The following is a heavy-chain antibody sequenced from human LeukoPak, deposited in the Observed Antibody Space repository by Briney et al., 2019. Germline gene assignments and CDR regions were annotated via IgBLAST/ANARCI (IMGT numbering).Heavy chain of an antibody. CDR2: INWNGGST. J-gene: IGHJ6*03. CDR3: ARGTPVSQYYMDV. V-gene: IGHV3-20*01. CDR1: GFTVSSNY. D-gene: IGHD6-13*01. Sequence: PGGSLRLSCAASGFTVSSNYMSWVRQAPGKGLEWVSGINWNGGSTGYADSVKGRFTISRDNAKNSLYLQMNSLRAEDTALYHCARGTPVSQYYMDVWGKGTTVTISS.